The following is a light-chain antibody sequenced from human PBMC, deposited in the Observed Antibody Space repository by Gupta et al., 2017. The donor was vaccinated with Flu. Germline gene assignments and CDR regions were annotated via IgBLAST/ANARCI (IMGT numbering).Light chain of an antibody. CDR2: DAS. J-gene: IGKJ4*01. Sequence: PSSLSASVGDRVTITCQASQDITNYLHWYQQKPGKAPKLLIYDASNLETGVPSRFSGSGSGTDFSFTISSLQPEDTATYYCQQYDNLPLTFGGGTKVEIK. CDR1: QDITNY. CDR3: QQYDNLPLT. V-gene: IGKV1-33*01.